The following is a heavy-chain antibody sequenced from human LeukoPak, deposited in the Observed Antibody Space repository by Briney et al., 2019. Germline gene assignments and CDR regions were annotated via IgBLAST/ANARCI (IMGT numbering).Heavy chain of an antibody. Sequence: PSETPSLTCTVSGGSISSGGYYWSWIRQPPGKGLEWIGEINHSGSTYYNPSLKSRVTISVDTSKNQFSLKLSSVTAADTAVYYCARLTGSSGWYYFDYWGQGTLVTVSS. J-gene: IGHJ4*02. CDR1: GGSISSGGYY. D-gene: IGHD6-19*01. CDR3: ARLTGSSGWYYFDY. V-gene: IGHV4-39*01. CDR2: INHSGST.